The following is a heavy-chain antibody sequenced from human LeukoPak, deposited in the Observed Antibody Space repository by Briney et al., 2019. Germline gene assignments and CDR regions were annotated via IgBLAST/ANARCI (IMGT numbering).Heavy chain of an antibody. J-gene: IGHJ6*02. CDR2: INPNSGGT. CDR3: ARYCGGDCYSNYYYGMDV. Sequence: GASVKVSCKASGGTFSSYAISWVRQAPGQGLEWMGWINPNSGGTNYAQKFQGWVTMTRDTSISTAYMELSRLRSDDTAVYYCARYCGGDCYSNYYYGMDVWGQGTTVTVSS. CDR1: GGTFSSYA. V-gene: IGHV1-2*04. D-gene: IGHD2-21*02.